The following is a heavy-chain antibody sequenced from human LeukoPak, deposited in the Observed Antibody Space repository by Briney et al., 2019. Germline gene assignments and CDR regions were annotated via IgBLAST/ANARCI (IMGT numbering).Heavy chain of an antibody. D-gene: IGHD1-1*01. CDR2: ISGSGGST. J-gene: IGHJ4*02. V-gene: IGHV3-23*01. CDR3: ARALRTGTTLRACGY. Sequence: PGGSLRLSCAASGFTFSSYAMSWVRQAPGKGLEWVSAISGSGGSTYYADSVKGRFTISRDNSKNTLYLQMNSLRAEDTAVYYCARALRTGTTLRACGYWGQGTLVTVSS. CDR1: GFTFSSYA.